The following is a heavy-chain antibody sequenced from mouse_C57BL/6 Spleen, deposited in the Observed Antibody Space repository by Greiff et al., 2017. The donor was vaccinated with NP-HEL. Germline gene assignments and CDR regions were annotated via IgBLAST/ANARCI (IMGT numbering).Heavy chain of an antibody. J-gene: IGHJ4*01. CDR2: IRNKANNHAT. V-gene: IGHV6-6*01. D-gene: IGHD2-1*01. CDR1: GFTFSDAW. Sequence: EVKVVESGGGLVQPGGSMKLSCAASGFTFSDAWMDWVRQSPEKGLEWVAEIRNKANNHATYYAASVKGMFTISRDDSKSSVYLQMNSVRAEDTGIYYCTRRGGNYGWYAMDYWGQGTSVTVSS. CDR3: TRRGGNYGWYAMDY.